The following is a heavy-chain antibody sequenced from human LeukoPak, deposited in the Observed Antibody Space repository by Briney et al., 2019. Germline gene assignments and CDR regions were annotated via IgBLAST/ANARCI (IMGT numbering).Heavy chain of an antibody. CDR1: GGSISSSY. J-gene: IGHJ6*03. CDR3: ARVHSGYDLRRTDYYYYYMDV. D-gene: IGHD5-12*01. CDR2: IYTSGST. V-gene: IGHV4-4*07. Sequence: SETLSLTCTVSGGSISSSYWSWIRQPAGKGLEWIGRIYTSGSTNYNPSLKSRVTMSVDTSKNQFSLKLSSVTAADTAVYYCARVHSGYDLRRTDYYYYYMDVWGKGTTVTISS.